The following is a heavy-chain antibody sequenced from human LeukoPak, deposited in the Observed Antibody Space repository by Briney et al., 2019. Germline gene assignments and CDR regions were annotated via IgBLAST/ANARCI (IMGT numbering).Heavy chain of an antibody. D-gene: IGHD3-10*01. CDR3: ARSRGLDVQYYYYRDV. CDR1: GFTFSSYA. CDR2: ITSDGGRT. Sequence: PGGSLRLSCAASGFTFSSYAVHWLRQAPGQGLEYVSAITSDGGRTYYANSVKGRFTISRDNSKKTLYLQMGSLRAEDMAVYYCARSRGLDVQYYYYRDVWGKGTTVTVSS. J-gene: IGHJ6*03. V-gene: IGHV3-64*01.